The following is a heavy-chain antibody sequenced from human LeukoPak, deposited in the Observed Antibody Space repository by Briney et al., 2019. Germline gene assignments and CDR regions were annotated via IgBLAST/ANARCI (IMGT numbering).Heavy chain of an antibody. CDR2: IWYDGSNK. CDR1: GFTFSSYG. D-gene: IGHD4-17*01. J-gene: IGHJ4*02. CDR3: ARNYGDYVDY. V-gene: IGHV3-33*01. Sequence: GRSLRLSCAASGFTFSSYGMHWVRQAPGKGLEWVAVIWYDGSNKYYADSVEGRFTISRDNSKNTLYLQMNSLRAEDTAVYYCARNYGDYVDYWGQGTLVTVSS.